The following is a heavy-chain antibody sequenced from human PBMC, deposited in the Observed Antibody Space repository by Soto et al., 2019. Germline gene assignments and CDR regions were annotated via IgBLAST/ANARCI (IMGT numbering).Heavy chain of an antibody. CDR2: INSDGSST. Sequence: GGSLRLSCAASGFTFSSYWMHWVRQAPGKGLVWVSRINSDGSSTSYADSVKGRFTISRDNAKNTLYLQMNSLRAEDTAVYYCAGFMVTTAQGFDYWGQGTLVTVSS. J-gene: IGHJ4*02. CDR1: GFTFSSYW. CDR3: AGFMVTTAQGFDY. D-gene: IGHD5-18*01. V-gene: IGHV3-74*01.